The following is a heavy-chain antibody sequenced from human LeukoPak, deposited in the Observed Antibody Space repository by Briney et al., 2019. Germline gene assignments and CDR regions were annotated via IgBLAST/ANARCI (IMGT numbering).Heavy chain of an antibody. D-gene: IGHD5-18*01. CDR2: IIPIFGTA. CDR3: ATPVKRGYSYGYYVY. J-gene: IGHJ4*02. CDR1: GGTFSSYA. V-gene: IGHV1-69*05. Sequence: SVKVSCKASGGTFSSYAISWVRQAPGQGLEWMGRIIPIFGTANYAQKFQGRVTITTDESTSTAYMELSSLRSEDTAVYYCATPVKRGYSYGYYVYWRQGTLVTVPS.